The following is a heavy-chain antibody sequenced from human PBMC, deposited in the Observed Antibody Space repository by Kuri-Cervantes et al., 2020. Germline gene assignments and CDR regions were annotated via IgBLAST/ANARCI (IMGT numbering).Heavy chain of an antibody. V-gene: IGHV3-7*02. CDR1: GFTFSTYW. D-gene: IGHD4-17*01. J-gene: IGHJ4*02. CDR3: ARTVGDFWSYFDY. CDR2: IKQDGSDK. Sequence: GESLKTSCAASGFTFSTYWMSWVRQAPGKGLEWVANIKQDGSDKYYVDSVKGRFTISRDNAKNSLYLQMNSLRAEDTAVYYCARTVGDFWSYFDYWGQGTLVTVSS.